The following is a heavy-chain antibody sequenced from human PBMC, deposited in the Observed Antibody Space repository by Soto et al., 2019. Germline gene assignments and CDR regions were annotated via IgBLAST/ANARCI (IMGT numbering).Heavy chain of an antibody. CDR3: ARGTTYYYDSSGYSNYGMDV. J-gene: IGHJ6*02. CDR2: IYYSGST. D-gene: IGHD3-22*01. CDR1: GGSISSYY. Sequence: SETLSLTCNVSGGSISSYYWSWIRQPPGKGLEWIGYIYYSGSTNYNPSLKSRVTISVDTSKNQFSLKLSSVTAADTAVYYCARGTTYYYDSSGYSNYGMDVWGQGTTVTVSS. V-gene: IGHV4-59*01.